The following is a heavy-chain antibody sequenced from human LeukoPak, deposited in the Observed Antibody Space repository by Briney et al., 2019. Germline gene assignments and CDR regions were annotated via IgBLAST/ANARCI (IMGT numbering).Heavy chain of an antibody. CDR2: MNPNSGNT. CDR3: ARGRYCSGGSCCSDWYFDL. J-gene: IGHJ2*01. Sequence: GASVKVSCKASGYTFTSYDINWVRQATGQGLECMGWMNPNSGNTGYAQKFQGRVTMTRNTSISTAYMELSSLRSEDTAVYYCARGRYCSGGSCCSDWYFDLWGRGTLVTVSS. D-gene: IGHD2-15*01. CDR1: GYTFTSYD. V-gene: IGHV1-8*01.